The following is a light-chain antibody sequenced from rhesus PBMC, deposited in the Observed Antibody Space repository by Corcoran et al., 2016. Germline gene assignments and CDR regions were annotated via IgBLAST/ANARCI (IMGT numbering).Light chain of an antibody. J-gene: IGLJ1*01. CDR1: SSAIGYYNA. V-gene: IGLV2-19*02. CDR2: EVS. Sequence: QAAPTQSSSVSESAGQSVTISCPGTSSAIGYYNAVSWYQQHPGKAPKLMIYEVSKRPSGFSDRFSGSKSGNPASLTISGLQAEDEADCYCSSDAGSGTYIFGAGTRLTVL. CDR3: SSDAGSGTYI.